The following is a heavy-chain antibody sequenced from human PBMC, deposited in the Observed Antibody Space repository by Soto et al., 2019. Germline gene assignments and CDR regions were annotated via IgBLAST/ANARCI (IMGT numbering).Heavy chain of an antibody. CDR3: ARGEYYYDSSGYYYWSHFDY. CDR1: GGSVSSGSYY. Sequence: SETLSLTCTVSGGSVSSGSYYWSWIRQPPGKGLEWIGYIYYSGSTNYNPSLKSRVTISVDTSRNQFSLKLSSVTAADTAVYYCARGEYYYDSSGYYYWSHFDYWGQGTLVTVSS. D-gene: IGHD3-22*01. V-gene: IGHV4-61*01. J-gene: IGHJ4*02. CDR2: IYYSGST.